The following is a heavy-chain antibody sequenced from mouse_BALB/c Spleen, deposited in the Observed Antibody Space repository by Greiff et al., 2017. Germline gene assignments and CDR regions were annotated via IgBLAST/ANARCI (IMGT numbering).Heavy chain of an antibody. CDR2: IDPANGNT. CDR1: GFNIKDTY. V-gene: IGHV14-3*02. Sequence: VQLQQSGAELVKPGASVKLSCTASGFNIKDTYMHWVKQRPEQGLEWIGRIDPANGNTKYDPKFQGKATITADTSSNTVYLQLSSLTSEDTAVYYCARSALYAMDYWGQGTSVTVSS. D-gene: IGHD1-1*01. J-gene: IGHJ4*01. CDR3: ARSALYAMDY.